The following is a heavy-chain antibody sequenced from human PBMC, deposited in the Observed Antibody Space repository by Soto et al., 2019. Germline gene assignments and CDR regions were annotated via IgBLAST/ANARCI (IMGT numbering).Heavy chain of an antibody. Sequence: SETLSLTCTVSGGSISSGGYYWSWIRQHPGKGLEWIGYIYYSGSTYYNPSLKSRVTTSVDTSKNQFSLKLSSVTAADTAVYYCARGGIVVVVAARDAFDIWGQGTMVTVSS. CDR3: ARGGIVVVVAARDAFDI. V-gene: IGHV4-31*03. CDR2: IYYSGST. D-gene: IGHD2-15*01. CDR1: GGSISSGGYY. J-gene: IGHJ3*02.